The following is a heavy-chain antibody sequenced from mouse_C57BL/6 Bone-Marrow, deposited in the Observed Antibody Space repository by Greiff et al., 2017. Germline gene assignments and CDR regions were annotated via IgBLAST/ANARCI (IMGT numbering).Heavy chain of an antibody. J-gene: IGHJ1*03. CDR1: GYSITSGYY. Sequence: EVKLEESGPGLVKPSQSLSLTCSVTGYSITSGYYWNWIRQFPGNKLEWMGYISYDGSNNYNPSLKNRISITRDTSKNQFFLKLNSVTTEDTATYYCARLEDYYGSSPWYFDVWGTGTTVTVSS. CDR3: ARLEDYYGSSPWYFDV. V-gene: IGHV3-6*01. D-gene: IGHD1-1*01. CDR2: ISYDGSN.